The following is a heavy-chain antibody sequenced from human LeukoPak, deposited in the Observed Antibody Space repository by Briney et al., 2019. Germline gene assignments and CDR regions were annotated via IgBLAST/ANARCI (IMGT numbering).Heavy chain of an antibody. V-gene: IGHV3-48*03. Sequence: PGGSLRLSCAASGFTFSSYEMNWVRQAPGKGLEWISYISTSGSSINYADSVKGRFTISRDNAKNPLYLQMNSLRAEDTAVYYCARDMSGPDAFDIWGQGTMVTVSS. CDR1: GFTFSSYE. CDR3: ARDMSGPDAFDI. D-gene: IGHD3-3*01. J-gene: IGHJ3*02. CDR2: ISTSGSSI.